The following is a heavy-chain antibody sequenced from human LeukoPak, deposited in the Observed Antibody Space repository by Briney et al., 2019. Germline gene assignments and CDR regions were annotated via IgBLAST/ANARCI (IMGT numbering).Heavy chain of an antibody. D-gene: IGHD6-13*01. CDR1: GYTVTGYY. CDR3: ARDKSSSSWYGEYYYYYYYMDV. V-gene: IGHV1-2*02. CDR2: INPNSGGT. Sequence: ASVKVSCKASGYTVTGYYMHWVRQAPGQRLEWMRWINPNSGGTNYAQKFQGRVTMTRDTSISTAYMELSRLRSDDTAVYYCARDKSSSSWYGEYYYYYYYMDVWGKGTTVTVSS. J-gene: IGHJ6*03.